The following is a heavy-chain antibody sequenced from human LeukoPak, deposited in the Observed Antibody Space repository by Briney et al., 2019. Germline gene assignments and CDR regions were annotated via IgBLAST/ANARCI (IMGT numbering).Heavy chain of an antibody. CDR3: AREEGITGTLGY. CDR1: GYTFTGYY. J-gene: IGHJ4*02. CDR2: INPNSGGT. D-gene: IGHD1-7*01. Sequence: GSVKVSCKASGYTFTGYYMHWVRQAPGQGLEWMGWINPNSGGTNYAQKFQGRVTMTRDTSISTAYMELSRLRSDDTAVYYCAREEGITGTLGYWGQGTLVTVSS. V-gene: IGHV1-2*02.